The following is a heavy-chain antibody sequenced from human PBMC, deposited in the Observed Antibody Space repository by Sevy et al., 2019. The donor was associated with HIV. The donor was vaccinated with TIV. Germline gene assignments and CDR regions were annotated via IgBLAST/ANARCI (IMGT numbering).Heavy chain of an antibody. V-gene: IGHV3-30*02. CDR2: IRYDGSNK. CDR3: AKCDYIWGSHRLIDY. J-gene: IGHJ4*02. Sequence: GGSLRLSCAASGFTFSSYGMHWVRQAPGKGLEWVAFIRYDGSNKYYADSVKGRFTISRDNSKNTLYLQMNSLRAEDTAVYYCAKCDYIWGSHRLIDYWGQGTLVTVSS. CDR1: GFTFSSYG. D-gene: IGHD3-16*02.